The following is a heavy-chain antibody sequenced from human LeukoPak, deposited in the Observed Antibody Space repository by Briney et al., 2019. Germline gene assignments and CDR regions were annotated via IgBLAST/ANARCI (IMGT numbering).Heavy chain of an antibody. D-gene: IGHD6-19*01. V-gene: IGHV3-33*06. Sequence: GGSLRLSCAASGFTFSSYGMHWVRQAPGKGLEWVAVIWYDGSNKYYADSVKGRFTISRDNSKNTLYLQMNSLRAEDTAVYCCAKELGNPYSSGWDDWGQGTLVTVSS. CDR2: IWYDGSNK. CDR3: AKELGNPYSSGWDD. CDR1: GFTFSSYG. J-gene: IGHJ4*02.